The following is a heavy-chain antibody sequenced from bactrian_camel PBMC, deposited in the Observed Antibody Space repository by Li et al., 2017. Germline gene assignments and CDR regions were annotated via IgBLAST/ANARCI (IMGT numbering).Heavy chain of an antibody. CDR1: GLTLRSHC. Sequence: VQLVESGGGLVQPGGSLRLSCATSGLTLRSHCMGWFRQVPGKEREGVAIISRVGSTSYADSVKGRFTISQDRIKNIMYLQMNSLKPEDTATYYCAARAGYVDAGGCYRTEVFGYWGPGTQVTVS. D-gene: IGHD2*01. CDR3: AARAGYVDAGGCYRTEVFGY. CDR2: IISRVGST. J-gene: IGHJ6*01. V-gene: IGHV3S40*01.